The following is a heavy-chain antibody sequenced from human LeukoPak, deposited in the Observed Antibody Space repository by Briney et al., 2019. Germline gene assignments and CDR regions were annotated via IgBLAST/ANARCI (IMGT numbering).Heavy chain of an antibody. CDR1: GFTFDDYG. CDR2: INWNGGST. Sequence: PGGSLRLSCAASGFTFDDYGMSWVRQAPGKGLEWVSGINWNGGSTGYADSVKGRFTISRGNAKNSLYLQMNSLRAEDTALYYCARDHYDILTGYDAFDIWGQGTMVTVSS. V-gene: IGHV3-20*04. D-gene: IGHD3-9*01. CDR3: ARDHYDILTGYDAFDI. J-gene: IGHJ3*02.